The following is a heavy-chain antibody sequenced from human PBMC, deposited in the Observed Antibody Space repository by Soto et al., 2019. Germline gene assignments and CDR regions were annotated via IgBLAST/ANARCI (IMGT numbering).Heavy chain of an antibody. D-gene: IGHD3-10*01. Sequence: PSETLSLTCTVSGGSINSGDYSWTWIRQPPGKGLEWIGYIYHTGTTYYNMSLKSRATISVDTSKNQLSLNLTSVTAADTAVYYCARDWGEYGSGSYEWFRPWGQGTLVTVSS. J-gene: IGHJ5*02. CDR2: IYHTGTT. V-gene: IGHV4-30-2*01. CDR1: GGSINSGDYS. CDR3: ARDWGEYGSGSYEWFRP.